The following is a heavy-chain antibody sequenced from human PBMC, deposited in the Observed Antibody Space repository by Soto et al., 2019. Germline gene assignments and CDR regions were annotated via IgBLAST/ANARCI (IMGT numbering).Heavy chain of an antibody. J-gene: IGHJ3*02. CDR2: ISAYNGNT. V-gene: IGHV1-18*01. CDR1: GYTFTSYG. Sequence: QVQLVQSGAEVKKPGASVKVSCKASGYTFTSYGISWVRQAPGQGLEWMGWISAYNGNTNYAQKLQGRVNMTTDTSTSTAYMELRSLRSDDTAVYYCARPILRDYDFWSGSLGAFDIWGQGTMVTVSS. D-gene: IGHD3-3*01. CDR3: ARPILRDYDFWSGSLGAFDI.